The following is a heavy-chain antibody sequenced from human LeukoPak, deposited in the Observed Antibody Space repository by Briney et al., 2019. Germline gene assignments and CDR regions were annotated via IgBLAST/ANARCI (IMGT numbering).Heavy chain of an antibody. CDR1: GFTFNNAW. D-gene: IGHD3-16*01. CDR3: TTDLRFQVWDP. V-gene: IGHV3-15*01. CDR2: IKSKTDGGTT. J-gene: IGHJ5*02. Sequence: GGPFRLSCAASGFTFNNAWMSWVRQAPGKGLEWVGRIKSKTDGGTTDYAAPVKGRFTISRDDSKNTLYLQMDSLKTEDTAVYYCTTDLRFQVWDPWGQGTLVTAS.